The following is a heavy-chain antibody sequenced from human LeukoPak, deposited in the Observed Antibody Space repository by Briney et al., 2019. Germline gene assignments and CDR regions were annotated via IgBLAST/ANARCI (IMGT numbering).Heavy chain of an antibody. CDR3: ARVRYSSGWYADY. J-gene: IGHJ4*02. Sequence: GGSLRLSCAASGFTFSSYWMSWVRQAPGKGLEWVANIKTDGSEKIYVDSLKGRFTISRDNAKNSLYLQMNSLRAEDTALYYCARVRYSSGWYADYWGQGTLVTVSS. V-gene: IGHV3-7*03. D-gene: IGHD6-19*01. CDR1: GFTFSSYW. CDR2: IKTDGSEK.